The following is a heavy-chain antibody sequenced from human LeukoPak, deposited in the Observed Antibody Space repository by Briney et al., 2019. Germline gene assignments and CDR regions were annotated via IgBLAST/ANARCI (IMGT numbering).Heavy chain of an antibody. D-gene: IGHD6-6*01. J-gene: IGHJ6*02. CDR2: IYPGDSDT. CDR3: ARTLMAARYYYGMDV. Sequence: GEALKISCKGSGYSFTSYWIGWVRQMPGKGLELVGIIYPGDSDTRYSPSFQGQVTISADKSISTAYLQGSSLKASDTAMYYCARTLMAARYYYGMDVWGQGTTVTVSS. CDR1: GYSFTSYW. V-gene: IGHV5-51*01.